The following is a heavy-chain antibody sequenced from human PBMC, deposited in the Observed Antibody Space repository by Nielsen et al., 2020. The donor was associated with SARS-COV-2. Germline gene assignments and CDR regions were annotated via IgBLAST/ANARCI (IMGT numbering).Heavy chain of an antibody. V-gene: IGHV3-48*03. CDR2: ISSSGSTI. CDR1: GFTFGSYE. D-gene: IGHD3-3*01. CDR3: ARGRAIFGVAKDFDY. Sequence: GESLKISCAASGFTFGSYEMNWVRQAPGKGLEWVSYISSSGSTIYYADSVKGRFTISRDNAKNSLYLQMNSLRAEDTAVYYCARGRAIFGVAKDFDYWGQGTLVTVSS. J-gene: IGHJ4*02.